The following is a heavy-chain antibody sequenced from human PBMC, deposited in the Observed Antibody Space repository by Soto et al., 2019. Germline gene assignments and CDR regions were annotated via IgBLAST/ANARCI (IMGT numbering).Heavy chain of an antibody. V-gene: IGHV1-18*04. CDR1: GYTFTSYG. CDR2: ISAYNGNT. J-gene: IGHJ4*02. Sequence: ASVKVSCKASGYTFTSYGISWVRQAPGQGLEWMGWISAYNGNTNYAQKLHGRVTMTTDTSTSTAYMELRSLRSDDTAVYYCARDRITMVRGADIDYWGQGTLVTVSS. CDR3: ARDRITMVRGADIDY. D-gene: IGHD3-10*01.